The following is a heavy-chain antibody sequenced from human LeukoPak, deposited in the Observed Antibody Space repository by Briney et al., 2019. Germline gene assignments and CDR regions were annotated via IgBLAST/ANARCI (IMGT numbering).Heavy chain of an antibody. D-gene: IGHD2/OR15-2a*01. CDR3: ARDARFTTRLAFDI. V-gene: IGHV3-21*01. Sequence: PGGSLRLSCAASGFTFSSYSMNWVRQAPGKGLEWVSSISSSSSYIYYADSVKGRFTISRDNAKNSLYLQMNSLRAEDTAVYYCARDARFTTRLAFDIWGQGTMVTVSS. CDR1: GFTFSSYS. CDR2: ISSSSSYI. J-gene: IGHJ3*02.